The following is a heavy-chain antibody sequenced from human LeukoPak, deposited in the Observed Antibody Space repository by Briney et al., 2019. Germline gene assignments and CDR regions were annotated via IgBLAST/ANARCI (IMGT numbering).Heavy chain of an antibody. CDR1: GYTFTSYG. CDR3: ARGLGLLWFGESSHYFDY. V-gene: IGHV1-18*01. Sequence: GASVKVSCKASGYTFTSYGISWVRQAPGQGLEWMGWISAYNGNTNYAQKLQGRVTMTTDTSTSTAYMELRSLRSDDTAVYYCARGLGLLWFGESSHYFDYWGQGTLVTVSS. J-gene: IGHJ4*02. D-gene: IGHD3-10*01. CDR2: ISAYNGNT.